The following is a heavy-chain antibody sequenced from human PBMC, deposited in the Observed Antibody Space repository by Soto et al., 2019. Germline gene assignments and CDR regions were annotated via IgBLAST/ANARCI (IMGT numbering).Heavy chain of an antibody. CDR2: VFHTGTAY. V-gene: IGHV4-30-4*01. CDR3: VRDSVRFGPAFDS. J-gene: IGHJ4*02. D-gene: IGHD3-3*01. CDR1: GGSIRSGDYY. Sequence: SETLSLTCTVSGGSIRSGDYYWTWIRQPPGKGLEWIGYVFHTGTAYYYNPSLKRRVNMSIDTSKNQFSLKPNSVTAADTAIYYCVRDSVRFGPAFDSWGQGTQVTVSS.